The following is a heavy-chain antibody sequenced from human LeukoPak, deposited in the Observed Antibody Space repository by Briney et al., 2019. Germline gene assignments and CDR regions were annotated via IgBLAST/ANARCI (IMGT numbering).Heavy chain of an antibody. Sequence: GGSLRLSCAASGFTFSSYSMSWVRQAPGKGLEWVSVISGNGGDTFYADSVKGRFTISRDNSKNTLYLQMNSLRAEDTAVYYCAKVGGLYYYDSSGYYNNLDYWGQGTLVTVSS. J-gene: IGHJ4*02. CDR3: AKVGGLYYYDSSGYYNNLDY. CDR1: GFTFSSYS. V-gene: IGHV3-23*01. CDR2: ISGNGGDT. D-gene: IGHD3-22*01.